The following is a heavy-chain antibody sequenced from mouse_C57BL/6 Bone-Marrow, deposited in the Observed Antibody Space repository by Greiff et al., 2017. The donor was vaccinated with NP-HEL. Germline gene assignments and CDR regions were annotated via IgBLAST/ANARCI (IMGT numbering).Heavy chain of an antibody. Sequence: VQLQQPGAELVMPGASVKLSCKASGYTFTSYCMHWVKQRPGQGLEWIGELDPSGSYTNYNQKFKGKSTLTVDKSSSTAYMQLSSLTSEDSAVEYCARDSYYAMDYWGQGTSVTVSS. CDR1: GYTFTSYC. V-gene: IGHV1-69*01. CDR2: LDPSGSYT. CDR3: ARDSYYAMDY. J-gene: IGHJ4*01.